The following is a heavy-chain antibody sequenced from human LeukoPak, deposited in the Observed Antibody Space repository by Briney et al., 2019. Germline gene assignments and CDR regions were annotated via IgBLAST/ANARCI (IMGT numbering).Heavy chain of an antibody. D-gene: IGHD3-22*01. J-gene: IGHJ4*02. Sequence: GGSLRLSCAASGFTFSSYGMHWVRQAPGKGLEWVAVISYDGSNKYYADSVKGRFTISRDNSKNTLYLQMNSLRAEDTAVYYCAKGKGWLLLGWGQGTLVTVSS. CDR2: ISYDGSNK. CDR3: AKGKGWLLLG. CDR1: GFTFSSYG. V-gene: IGHV3-30*18.